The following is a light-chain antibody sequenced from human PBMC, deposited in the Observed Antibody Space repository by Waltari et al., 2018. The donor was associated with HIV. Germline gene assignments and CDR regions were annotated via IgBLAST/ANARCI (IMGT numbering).Light chain of an antibody. CDR1: NSGRNR. CDR3: QVWDRSYKEAV. J-gene: IGLJ2*01. CDR2: DDV. Sequence: SYVLTPAPSVSVAPAQTATISSGNSGRNRVQWYRQKAGRAPLLVVADDVDRTSGVPARFSGARSGERATLTISGVEAGDEVDYYCQVWDRSYKEAVFGGGT. V-gene: IGLV3-21*02.